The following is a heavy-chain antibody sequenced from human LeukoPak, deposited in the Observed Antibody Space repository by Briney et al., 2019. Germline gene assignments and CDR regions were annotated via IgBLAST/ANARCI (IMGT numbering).Heavy chain of an antibody. D-gene: IGHD3-10*02. CDR3: ARDYAGGWIDY. Sequence: PGGSLRLSCAATGFNFRKHWMSWVRQSLGKGLECLAKIQEDGNEMHYVDSVKGRFTISRDNARNSLYLQMNNLRVEDTAIYYCARDYAGGWIDYWGQGIMVTVSS. J-gene: IGHJ4*02. V-gene: IGHV3-7*01. CDR1: GFNFRKHW. CDR2: IQEDGNEM.